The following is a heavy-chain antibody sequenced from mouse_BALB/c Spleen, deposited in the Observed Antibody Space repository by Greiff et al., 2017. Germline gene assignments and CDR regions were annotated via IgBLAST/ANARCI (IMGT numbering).Heavy chain of an antibody. J-gene: IGHJ3*01. CDR2: IDPANGNT. D-gene: IGHD2-3*01. Sequence: EVQLQQSGAELVKPGASVKLSCTASGFNIKDTYMHWVKQRPEQGLEWIGRIDPANGNTKYDPKFQGKATITADTSSNTAYLQLSSLTSEDTAVYYCARSDGYSAWFAYWGQGTLVTVSA. CDR3: ARSDGYSAWFAY. V-gene: IGHV14-3*02. CDR1: GFNIKDTY.